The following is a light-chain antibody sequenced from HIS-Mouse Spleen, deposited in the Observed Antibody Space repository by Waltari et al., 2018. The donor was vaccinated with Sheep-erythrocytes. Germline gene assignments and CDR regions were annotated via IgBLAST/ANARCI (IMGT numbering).Light chain of an antibody. V-gene: IGLV2-23*02. CDR1: SSDVGSYNL. CDR3: CSYAGSYNHV. Sequence: QSALTQPASVSGSPGQSITISCTGTSSDVGSYNLVSWYPQHPGKAPKLMSYDVSKRPSGVPDRFSGSKSGNTASLTISGLQAEDEADYYCCSYAGSYNHVFATGTKVTVL. J-gene: IGLJ1*01. CDR2: DVS.